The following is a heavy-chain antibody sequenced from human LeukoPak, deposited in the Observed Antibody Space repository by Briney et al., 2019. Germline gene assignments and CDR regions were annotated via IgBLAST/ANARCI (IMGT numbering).Heavy chain of an antibody. CDR2: IYSGGST. V-gene: IGHV3-66*02. CDR1: GFTVSSNY. CDR3: ARDCGGDCYSGSGHYYGMDV. D-gene: IGHD2-21*02. J-gene: IGHJ6*02. Sequence: GGSLRLSCAASGFTVSSNYMSWVRQAPGKGLEWVSVIYSGGSTYYADSVKGRFTISRDNSKNTLYLQMNSLRAEDTAVYYCARDCGGDCYSGSGHYYGMDVWGQGTTVTVSS.